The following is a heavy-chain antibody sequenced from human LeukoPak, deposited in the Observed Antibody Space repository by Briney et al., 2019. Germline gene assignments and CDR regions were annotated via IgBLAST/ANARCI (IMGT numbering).Heavy chain of an antibody. CDR3: ARLQPLPL. V-gene: IGHV4-59*08. D-gene: IGHD6-13*01. CDR1: GGSISSYY. CDR2: IYYSGST. Sequence: RPSETLSLTCTVSGGSISSYYWSWIRQPPGKGLEWIGYIYYSGSTNYNPSLKSRVTISVDTSKNQFSLKLSSVTAADTAVYYSARLQPLPLWGQGTLVTVSS. J-gene: IGHJ4*02.